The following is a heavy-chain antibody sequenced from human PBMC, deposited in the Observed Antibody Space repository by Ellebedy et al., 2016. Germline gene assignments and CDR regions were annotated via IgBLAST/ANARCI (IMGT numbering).Heavy chain of an antibody. Sequence: GESLKISXTASGFILNTYFMSWVRQAPGKGLEWVSTISAGSDTTRLADSVKGRFTISRDNFKNSVYLRMNSLRVEDTAVYYCRQGHYADLWGQGTLVTVSS. V-gene: IGHV3-23*01. J-gene: IGHJ4*02. D-gene: IGHD4-17*01. CDR2: ISAGSDTT. CDR3: RQGHYADL. CDR1: GFILNTYF.